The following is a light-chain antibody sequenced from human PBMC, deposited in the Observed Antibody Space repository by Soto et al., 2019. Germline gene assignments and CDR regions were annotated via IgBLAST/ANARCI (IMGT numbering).Light chain of an antibody. CDR1: SSDVGGYNY. CDR2: EVN. Sequence: QSVLTQPPSASLSPGQAVAISCTGTSSDVGGYNYVSWYQQHPGKAPKLMIYEVNKRPSGVPDRFSGSKSGNTASLTVSGLQAEDEADYYCSSYAGSSHVFGTGTKVTVL. J-gene: IGLJ1*01. CDR3: SSYAGSSHV. V-gene: IGLV2-8*01.